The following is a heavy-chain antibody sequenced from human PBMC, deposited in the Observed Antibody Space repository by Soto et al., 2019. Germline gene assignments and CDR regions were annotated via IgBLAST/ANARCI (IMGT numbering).Heavy chain of an antibody. D-gene: IGHD1-26*01. CDR1: GGSISSGGYY. CDR3: ARYRGGGPFVN. J-gene: IGHJ4*02. CDR2: IYYSGTT. Sequence: QVQLQESGPGLVKPSQTLSLTCTVSGGSISSGGYYWSWIRQHPGKGLEWIGYIYYSGTTYYNPSLKSRVTIPVDTSTNQFSLKLSFVAAAVTAVYSCARYRGGGPFVNWGQGTLVTVSS. V-gene: IGHV4-31*03.